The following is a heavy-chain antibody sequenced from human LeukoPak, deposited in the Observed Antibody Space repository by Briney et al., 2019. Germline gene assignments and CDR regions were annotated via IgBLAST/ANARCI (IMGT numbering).Heavy chain of an antibody. Sequence: PTASVKVSCKASGYTFTSYYMHWVRQAPGQGLEWMGIINPSGSSTSYAQKFQGRVTITRDTSTSTVYMELSSLRSEDTAVYYCARAGGLTMIVVVLDYWGQGTLVTVSS. CDR2: INPSGSST. J-gene: IGHJ4*02. CDR3: ARAGGLTMIVVVLDY. CDR1: GYTFTSYY. V-gene: IGHV1-46*01. D-gene: IGHD3-22*01.